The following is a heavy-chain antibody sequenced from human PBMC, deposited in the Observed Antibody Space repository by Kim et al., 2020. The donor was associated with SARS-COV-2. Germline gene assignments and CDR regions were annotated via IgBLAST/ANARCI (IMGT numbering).Heavy chain of an antibody. CDR3: ARDFGFGEPVLGDY. Sequence: GGSLRLSCAASGFTFSSYAMHWVRQAPGKGLEWVAVISYDGSNKYYADSVKGRFTISRDNSKNTMYLQMNSLRDEDTAVYYCARDFGFGEPVLGDYWGQGTLVTVSS. CDR1: GFTFSSYA. CDR2: ISYDGSNK. J-gene: IGHJ4*02. D-gene: IGHD3-10*01. V-gene: IGHV3-30*04.